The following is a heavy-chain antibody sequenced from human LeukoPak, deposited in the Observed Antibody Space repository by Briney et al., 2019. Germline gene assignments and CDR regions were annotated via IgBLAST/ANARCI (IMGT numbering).Heavy chain of an antibody. V-gene: IGHV4-59*01. CDR3: ARGAHLYNILTVYYTFFDY. CDR1: GGSISSYY. J-gene: IGHJ4*02. CDR2: IHSSGST. D-gene: IGHD3-9*01. Sequence: PSETLSLTCTVSGGSISSYYWSWIRQPPGKGLEWIGYIHSSGSTNYNPSLKSRVTISVETSKNQFALKLSSVTAADTAVYYCARGAHLYNILTVYYTFFDYWGQGTLVTVSS.